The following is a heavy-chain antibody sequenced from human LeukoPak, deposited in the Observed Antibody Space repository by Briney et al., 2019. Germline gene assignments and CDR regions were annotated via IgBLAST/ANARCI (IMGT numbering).Heavy chain of an antibody. D-gene: IGHD6-13*01. CDR2: FDPEDGET. CDR1: GYTLTELS. CDR3: ATFPAQYSSSWYYFDY. Sequence: ASVEVSCKVSGYTLTELSMHWVRQAPGKGLEWMGGFDPEDGETIYAQKFQGRVTMTEDTSTDTAYMELSSLRSEDTAVYYCATFPAQYSSSWYYFDYWGQGTLVTVSS. V-gene: IGHV1-24*01. J-gene: IGHJ4*02.